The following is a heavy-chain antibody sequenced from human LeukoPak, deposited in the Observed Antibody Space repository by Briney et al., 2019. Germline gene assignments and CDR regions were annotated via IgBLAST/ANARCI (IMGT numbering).Heavy chain of an antibody. CDR2: ISSNGGTT. V-gene: IGHV3-64D*09. CDR3: VKGAESFCDSGGDY. Sequence: GGSLRLSCSASGFTFSSYAMHWVRQAPGKGLEYVSAISSNGGTTYYADSVKGRFTISRDNSKNTLYLQMSSLRREDTAVYYCVKGAESFCDSGGDYWAQGTLVTVSS. J-gene: IGHJ4*02. CDR1: GFTFSSYA. D-gene: IGHD3-22*01.